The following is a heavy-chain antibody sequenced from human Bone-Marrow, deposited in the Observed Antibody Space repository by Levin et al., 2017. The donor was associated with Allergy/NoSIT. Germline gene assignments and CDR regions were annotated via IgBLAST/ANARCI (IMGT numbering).Heavy chain of an antibody. CDR3: ARDIDYYSMDV. CDR2: ISDRNGTI. D-gene: IGHD2-15*01. J-gene: IGHJ6*02. V-gene: IGHV3-48*01. CDR1: GFAFNTYD. Sequence: GGSLRLSFVGSGFAFNTYDINWVRQAPGKGLEWIAYISDRNGTIYYGDSVKGRFTISRDNAKNSVYLQMTSLRAEDTALYYCARDIDYYSMDVWGQGTTVTVSS.